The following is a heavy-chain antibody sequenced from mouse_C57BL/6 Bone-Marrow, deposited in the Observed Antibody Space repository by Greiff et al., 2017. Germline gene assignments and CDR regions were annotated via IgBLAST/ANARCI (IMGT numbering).Heavy chain of an antibody. D-gene: IGHD2-5*01. CDR2: IYPSDSET. CDR1: GYTFTSYW. J-gene: IGHJ3*01. CDR3: ASGDYSIPSGFAY. V-gene: IGHV1-61*01. Sequence: VQLQQPGAELVRPGSSVKLSCKASGYTFTSYWMDWVKQRPGQGLEWIGNIYPSDSETHYNQKFKDKATLTGDKSSSTAYMPLSRLRPEDSAVEVCASGDYSIPSGFAYWGQGTLVTVSA.